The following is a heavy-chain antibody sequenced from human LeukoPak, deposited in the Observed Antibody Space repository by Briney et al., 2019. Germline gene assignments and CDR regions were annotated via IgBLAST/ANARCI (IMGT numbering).Heavy chain of an antibody. Sequence: PGGSLRLSCAASGFTFSSYAMGWVRQAPGKGLEWVSAISGSGGSTYYADSVKGRFTISRDNSKNTLYLQMNSLRAEDTAVYYCATHARYCSSTSCYHFDYWGQGTLVTVSS. V-gene: IGHV3-23*01. CDR3: ATHARYCSSTSCYHFDY. J-gene: IGHJ4*02. CDR2: ISGSGGST. D-gene: IGHD2-2*01. CDR1: GFTFSSYA.